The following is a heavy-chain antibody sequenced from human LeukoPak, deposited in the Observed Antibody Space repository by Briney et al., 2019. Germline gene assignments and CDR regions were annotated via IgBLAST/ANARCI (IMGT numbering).Heavy chain of an antibody. CDR1: GGSFSGYY. CDR3: ARSSPPYYCSSTSCYWGFDY. V-gene: IGHV4-34*01. D-gene: IGHD2-2*01. CDR2: INHSGST. Sequence: SETLSLTCAVYGGSFSGYYWSWIRQPPGKGLEWIGEINHSGSTNYNPSLTSRVTISVDTSKNQFSLKLSSVTAADTAVYYYARSSPPYYCSSTSCYWGFDYWGQGTLVTVSS. J-gene: IGHJ4*02.